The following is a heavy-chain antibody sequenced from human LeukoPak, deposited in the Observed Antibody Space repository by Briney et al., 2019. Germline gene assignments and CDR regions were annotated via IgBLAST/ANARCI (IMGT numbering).Heavy chain of an antibody. J-gene: IGHJ6*04. Sequence: GGSLRLSCAASGSTFSSYWMHWVRQAPGKGLVWVPRINSDGSSTSYADSVKGRFTISRDNAKNTLYLQMNSLRAEDTAVYYCARPLYCSGGSCYYPGAAYYYYGMDVWGKGTTVTVSS. V-gene: IGHV3-74*01. D-gene: IGHD2-15*01. CDR3: ARPLYCSGGSCYYPGAAYYYYGMDV. CDR2: INSDGSST. CDR1: GSTFSSYW.